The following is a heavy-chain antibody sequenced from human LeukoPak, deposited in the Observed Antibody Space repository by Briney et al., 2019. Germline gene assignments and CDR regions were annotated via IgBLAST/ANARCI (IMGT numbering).Heavy chain of an antibody. CDR3: ARGTVEYQLQTPYYYYYMDV. CDR2: INAYNGNT. J-gene: IGHJ6*03. D-gene: IGHD2-2*01. CDR1: GYSFTDYY. V-gene: IGHV1-18*04. Sequence: ASVKVSCTTSGYSFTDYYIHWVRQAPGQGLEWMGWINAYNGNTDYAQKFQGRVTMTTDTSTSTAYMELTSLRSDDTAVYYCARGTVEYQLQTPYYYYYMDVWGKGTTVSVSS.